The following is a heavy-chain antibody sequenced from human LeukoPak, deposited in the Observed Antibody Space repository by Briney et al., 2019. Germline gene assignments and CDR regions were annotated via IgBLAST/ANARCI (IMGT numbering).Heavy chain of an antibody. D-gene: IGHD3-16*02. CDR1: GFIFSSYA. CDR3: AKARYDYVWGSYRSRYFDY. J-gene: IGHJ4*02. V-gene: IGHV3-23*01. Sequence: GGSLRLSCAASGFIFSSYAMSWVRQAPGKGLEWVSAISGSGVSTYYADSVKGRFTISRDNSKNTLYVQMNSLRAEDTAVYYCAKARYDYVWGSYRSRYFDYWGQGTLVTVSS. CDR2: ISGSGVST.